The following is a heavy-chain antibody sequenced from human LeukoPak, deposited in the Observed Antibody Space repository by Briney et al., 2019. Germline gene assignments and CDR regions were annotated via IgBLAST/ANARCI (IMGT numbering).Heavy chain of an antibody. J-gene: IGHJ6*02. Sequence: PGGSLRLSCAASGFTFSDYYMSWVRQAPGKGLEWVSVIYSGGSTYYADSVKGRFTISRDNSKNTLYLQMNSLRAEDTAVYYCARSEGGSGSYYNAPPLYGMDVWGQGTTVTVSS. CDR3: ARSEGGSGSYYNAPPLYGMDV. V-gene: IGHV3-66*01. CDR1: GFTFSDYY. CDR2: IYSGGST. D-gene: IGHD3-10*01.